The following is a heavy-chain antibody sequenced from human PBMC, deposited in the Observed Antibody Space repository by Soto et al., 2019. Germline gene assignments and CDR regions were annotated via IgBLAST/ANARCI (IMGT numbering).Heavy chain of an antibody. CDR1: GGSVSSGSYY. J-gene: IGHJ4*02. CDR3: ASAWGGYIDY. Sequence: SETLSLTCTVSGGSVSSGSYYWSWIRQPPGKGPEWIGYIYYSGSTNYNPSLKSRVTISVDTSKNQFSLKLSSVTAADTAVYYCASAWGGYIDYRGQGTLVTVSS. CDR2: IYYSGST. V-gene: IGHV4-61*01. D-gene: IGHD7-27*01.